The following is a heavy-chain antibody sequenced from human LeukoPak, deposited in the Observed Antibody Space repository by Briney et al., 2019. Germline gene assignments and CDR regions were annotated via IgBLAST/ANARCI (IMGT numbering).Heavy chain of an antibody. CDR2: IISDGSRT. Sequence: GGSLRLSCAASGFAFSNSWMHWVRQSPGKGLVLVSRIISDGSRTSYADSVKGRFTISRDNAKNTLYLQMNSLRAEDTAVYYCAGPLGSNALDYWGQGTLVTVSS. CDR3: AGPLGSNALDY. J-gene: IGHJ4*02. CDR1: GFAFSNSW. D-gene: IGHD4-11*01. V-gene: IGHV3-74*01.